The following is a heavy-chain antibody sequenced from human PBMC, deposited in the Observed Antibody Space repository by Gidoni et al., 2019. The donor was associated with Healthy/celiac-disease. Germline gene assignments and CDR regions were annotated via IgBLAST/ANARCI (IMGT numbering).Heavy chain of an antibody. CDR2: ISGSGCST. CDR1: GFTLSISY. Sequence: EVQRLKSGRGLVQPGGSLRLSCAATGFTLSISYTSLVRQAPGNGREWVSAISGSGCSTYYADSVKGLFTISRDNSNNTLYLQMNSLRADDTAVYYCAKDEYCSGGSCYSGWFDPWGQGTLVTVSS. D-gene: IGHD2-15*01. V-gene: IGHV3-23*01. CDR3: AKDEYCSGGSCYSGWFDP. J-gene: IGHJ5*02.